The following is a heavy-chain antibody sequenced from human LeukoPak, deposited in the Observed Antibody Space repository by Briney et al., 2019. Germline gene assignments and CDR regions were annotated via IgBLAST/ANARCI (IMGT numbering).Heavy chain of an antibody. CDR1: GYTFTSYG. CDR3: ARGDYDILTGPHYFDY. Sequence: ASVKVSCKASGYTFTSYGISWVRQAPGQGLEWMGWISAYNGNTNYAQKLQGSVTMTTDTSTSTAYMELRSLRSDDTAVYYCARGDYDILTGPHYFDYWGQGTLVTVSS. V-gene: IGHV1-18*01. CDR2: ISAYNGNT. D-gene: IGHD3-9*01. J-gene: IGHJ4*02.